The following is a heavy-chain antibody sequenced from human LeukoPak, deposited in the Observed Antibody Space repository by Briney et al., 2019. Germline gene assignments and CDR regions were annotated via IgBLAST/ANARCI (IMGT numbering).Heavy chain of an antibody. CDR2: ISGSGVST. CDR1: GFTFNSYA. CDR3: ANSRWIAAGSFDY. J-gene: IGHJ4*02. V-gene: IGHV3-23*01. Sequence: GGSLRLSCAASGFTFNSYAMSWVRQAPGKGLEWVSGISGSGVSTYYADSVEDRFTISRDNSKNTLYLQVNSLRAEDTALYYCANSRWIAAGSFDYWGQGTLVTVSS. D-gene: IGHD6-13*01.